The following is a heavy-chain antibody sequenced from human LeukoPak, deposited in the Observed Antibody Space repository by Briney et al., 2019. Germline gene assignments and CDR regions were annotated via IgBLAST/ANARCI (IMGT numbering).Heavy chain of an antibody. CDR1: GGXISSDY. V-gene: IGHV4-59*01. D-gene: IGHD2-15*01. CDR3: ARMFCSGGRCYTNYFDY. CDR2: IYYSGTT. Sequence: PSQTLSLTCTVSGGXISSDYWSWTRHPPGKGLEWSGHIYYSGTTKYNPSPTSRVPILIDASKNKFSLKLSSVTAADTGVYYCARMFCSGGRCYTNYFDYWRQGTVDTVSS. J-gene: IGHJ4*02.